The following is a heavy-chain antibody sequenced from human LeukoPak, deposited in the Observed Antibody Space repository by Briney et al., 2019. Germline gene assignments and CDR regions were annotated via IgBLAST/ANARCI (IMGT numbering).Heavy chain of an antibody. V-gene: IGHV4-34*01. Sequence: SETLSLTCAVYGGSFSGYYWSWIRQPPGKGLEWIGEINHSGSTNYNPSLKSRVTISVDTSKNQFSLKLSSVTAADTAVYYCARGGYLDYWGQGTLVTGSS. CDR3: ARGGYLDY. J-gene: IGHJ4*02. CDR1: GGSFSGYY. CDR2: INHSGST.